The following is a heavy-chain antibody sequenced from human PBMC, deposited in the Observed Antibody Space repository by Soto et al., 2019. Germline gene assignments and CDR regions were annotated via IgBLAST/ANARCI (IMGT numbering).Heavy chain of an antibody. CDR3: ARVVNGCSITSCGYYFDY. CDR1: GYTFTSYY. J-gene: IGHJ4*02. V-gene: IGHV1-46*01. Sequence: QVQLVQSGAEVKKPGASVKVSCKASGYTFTSYYMHWVRQAPGQGLEWMGIINPSGGSTSYAQKFQGRVTMTSDTSTSKVYMERSSLGSEDTAVYYCARVVNGCSITSCGYYFDYWGQGTLVTVSS. D-gene: IGHD2-2*01. CDR2: INPSGGST.